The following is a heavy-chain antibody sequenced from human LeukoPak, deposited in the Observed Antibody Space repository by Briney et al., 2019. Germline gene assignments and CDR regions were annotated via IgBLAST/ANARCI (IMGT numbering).Heavy chain of an antibody. V-gene: IGHV3-74*01. Sequence: PGGSLRLSCEVSGYSFSRFWMHWVRQVPGEGLVWVSRLNEDGGITNYADFAKGRFTISRDNARNTLYLQMNSLSADDTAVYYCTRDIGGRSAYWGQGALVTVSS. CDR2: LNEDGGIT. CDR1: GYSFSRFW. D-gene: IGHD3-16*01. J-gene: IGHJ4*02. CDR3: TRDIGGRSAY.